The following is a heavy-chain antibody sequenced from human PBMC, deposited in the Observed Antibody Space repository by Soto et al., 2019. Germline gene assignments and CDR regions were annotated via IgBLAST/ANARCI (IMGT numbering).Heavy chain of an antibody. Sequence: ASVKVSCKASGYTFPIYDINWVRQATGQGLEWMGWMNPNSGNTGYAQKFQGRVTMTRITSISTAYMELSSMRSEDTAVYYCTGAPIIAKAGSTNYIYMHVRGDGTPVTVSS. J-gene: IGHJ6*03. CDR1: GYTFPIYD. CDR2: MNPNSGNT. CDR3: TGAPIIAKAGSTNYIYMHV. V-gene: IGHV1-8*01. D-gene: IGHD3-10*01.